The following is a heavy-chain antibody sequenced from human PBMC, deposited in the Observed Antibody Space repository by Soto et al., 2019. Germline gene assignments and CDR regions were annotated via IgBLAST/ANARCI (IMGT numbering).Heavy chain of an antibody. J-gene: IGHJ6*02. V-gene: IGHV1-69*13. Sequence: GASVQVPCKASGGTFSSYAISWVRQAPGQGLEWMGGIIPIFGTANYAQKFQGRVTITADESTSTAYMELSSLRSEDTAVYYCARGVGGPGSYYYYYYGMDVWGQGTTVTVSS. CDR1: GGTFSSYA. CDR3: ARGVGGPGSYYYYYYGMDV. CDR2: IIPIFGTA. D-gene: IGHD2-2*01.